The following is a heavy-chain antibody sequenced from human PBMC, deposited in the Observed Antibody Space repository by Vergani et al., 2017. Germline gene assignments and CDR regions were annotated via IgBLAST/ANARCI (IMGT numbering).Heavy chain of an antibody. CDR2: IYPCDSDT. J-gene: IGHJ6*02. CDR1: GYSFTSYW. Sequence: EVQLVQSGAEVKKPGESLKISCKGSGYSFTSYWIGWVCQMPGKGLDWMGIIYPCDSDTRYSRSFQGQVTIPADKSLSTPYLQWSSLKASDTAMYYCARRAPDYYGSGSYDNAYYGMYVWGQGTTVTVPS. CDR3: ARRAPDYYGSGSYDNAYYGMYV. D-gene: IGHD3-10*01. V-gene: IGHV5-51*01.